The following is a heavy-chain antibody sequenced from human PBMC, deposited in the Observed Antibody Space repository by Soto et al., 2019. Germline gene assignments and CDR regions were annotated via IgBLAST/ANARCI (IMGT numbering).Heavy chain of an antibody. J-gene: IGHJ4*02. CDR2: IIPIFGTA. V-gene: IGHV1-69*13. D-gene: IGHD3-22*01. CDR3: ARTYYYDSSGYLYYFDY. Sequence: SVKVSCKASGGTFSSYAISWVRQAPGQGLEWMGGIIPIFGTANYAQKFQGRVTITADESTSTAYMELSSLRSEDTAVCYCARTYYYDSSGYLYYFDYWGQGTLVTVSS. CDR1: GGTFSSYA.